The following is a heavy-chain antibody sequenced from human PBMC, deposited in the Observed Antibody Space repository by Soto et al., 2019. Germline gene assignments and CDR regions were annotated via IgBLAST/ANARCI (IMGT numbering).Heavy chain of an antibody. V-gene: IGHV3-23*01. Sequence: EVNLLESGGGFIHSGGSLRLSCAASGFSIGNYAMSWVRQAPGKGLEWVSSISDSGTNTFYADPVKGRFAISRDKSKSTVYMQLNNLRGGDTALYYCAQDGIRKDDYWRQGTLVTVSS. CDR1: GFSIGNYA. CDR3: AQDGIRKDDY. J-gene: IGHJ4*02. CDR2: ISDSGTNT.